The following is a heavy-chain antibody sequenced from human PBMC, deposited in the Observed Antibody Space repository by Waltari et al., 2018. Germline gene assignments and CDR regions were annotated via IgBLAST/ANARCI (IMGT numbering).Heavy chain of an antibody. Sequence: EVQLLESGGGLVQPGGSLRLAWGASGCTFGYHAMSWIRRAPGKGLECVSAITGSGDSTYYAESLKGRFTVSRDKSKNTLYLQMNSLTAEDTAVYYCAKDWRRSLEYLDWLLFALDDWGQGTLVTVSS. V-gene: IGHV3-23*01. CDR3: AKDWRRSLEYLDWLLFALDD. D-gene: IGHD3-3*02. CDR2: ITGSGDST. J-gene: IGHJ4*02. CDR1: GCTFGYHA.